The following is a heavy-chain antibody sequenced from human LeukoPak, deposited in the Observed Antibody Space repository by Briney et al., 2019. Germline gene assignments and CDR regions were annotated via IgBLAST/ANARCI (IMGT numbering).Heavy chain of an antibody. D-gene: IGHD5-24*01. J-gene: IGHJ4*02. CDR2: IKDDGRQK. Sequence: GGSLRLSCAPSGFTFSRYWMTWVRQTPGKGLEWVASIKDDGRQKYYVDSVKGRFTVSRDNAKKSAYLQMDSLRVEDTALYYCARDASRGFDTWGQGTLVTVSS. V-gene: IGHV3-7*01. CDR1: GFTFSRYW. CDR3: ARDASRGFDT.